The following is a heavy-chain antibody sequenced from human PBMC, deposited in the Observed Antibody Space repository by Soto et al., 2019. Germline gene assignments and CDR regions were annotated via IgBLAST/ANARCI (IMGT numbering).Heavy chain of an antibody. J-gene: IGHJ3*01. Sequence: ASVKVSCKASGYTFTSYGISLVRQAPGQGLEWMGWISAYNGNTNYAQKLQGRVTMTADTSTSTAYMELRSLRSDDTAVYYCARELVPYSSSTHWGQGTMVTVSS. D-gene: IGHD6-6*01. V-gene: IGHV1-18*01. CDR1: GYTFTSYG. CDR2: ISAYNGNT. CDR3: ARELVPYSSSTH.